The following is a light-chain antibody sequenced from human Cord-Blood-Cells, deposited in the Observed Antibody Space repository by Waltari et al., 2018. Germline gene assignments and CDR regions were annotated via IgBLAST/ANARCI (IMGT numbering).Light chain of an antibody. CDR1: SSDVGSYIL. J-gene: IGLJ2*01. Sequence: QSALTQPASVSGSPGQSITISCTGTSSDVGSYILVSRYQQHPGKAPKLMIYEGSKRPSGVSNRFSGSKSGNTASLTISGLQAEDEADYYCCSYAGSSTFVVFGGGTKLTVL. CDR2: EGS. CDR3: CSYAGSSTFVV. V-gene: IGLV2-23*03.